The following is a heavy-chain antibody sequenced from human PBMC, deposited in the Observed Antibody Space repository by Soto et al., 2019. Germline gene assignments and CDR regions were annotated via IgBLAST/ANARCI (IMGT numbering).Heavy chain of an antibody. D-gene: IGHD6-6*01. Sequence: EVQLLESGGGLVQPGGSLRLSCAASGFTFSNYAMSWVRQAPGKGLEWVSAISGIGVSTFYADSVKGRFTISRDNSKTTLFLQMNSLRAEDAAIYYCAKSGGGLSTAARRLLDYWGQGTLVTASS. J-gene: IGHJ4*02. CDR2: ISGIGVST. V-gene: IGHV3-23*01. CDR3: AKSGGGLSTAARRLLDY. CDR1: GFTFSNYA.